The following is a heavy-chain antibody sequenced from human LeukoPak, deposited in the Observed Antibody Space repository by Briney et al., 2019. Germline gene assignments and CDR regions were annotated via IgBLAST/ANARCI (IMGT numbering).Heavy chain of an antibody. CDR3: TTFPTTGSTFVLRFLEWLSDFDY. V-gene: IGHV3-15*01. D-gene: IGHD3-3*01. CDR1: GFTFSNAW. J-gene: IGHJ4*02. CDR2: IKSKTDGGTT. Sequence: GGSLRLSCAASGFTFSNAWMSWVRQAPGKGLEWVGRIKSKTDGGTTDYAAPVKGRFTISRDDSKNTLYLQMNSLKTEDTAVYYCTTFPTTGSTFVLRFLEWLSDFDYWGQGTLVTVSS.